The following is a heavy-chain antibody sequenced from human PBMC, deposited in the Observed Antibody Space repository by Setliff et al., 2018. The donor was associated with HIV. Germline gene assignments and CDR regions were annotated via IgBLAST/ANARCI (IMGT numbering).Heavy chain of an antibody. D-gene: IGHD1-1*01. CDR1: GAPFTDYY. CDR3: RVWILRDTSDI. J-gene: IGHJ3*02. V-gene: IGHV4-34*12. CDR2: VLYNGGT. Sequence: SETLSLTCAFYGAPFTDYYWNWIRQPPGNGLEWIGEVLYNGGTRYNPSLENRVSMSVDTSKNQFSLKLLSVTAADTAVYYCRVWILRDTSDIWGQGTVVTVSS.